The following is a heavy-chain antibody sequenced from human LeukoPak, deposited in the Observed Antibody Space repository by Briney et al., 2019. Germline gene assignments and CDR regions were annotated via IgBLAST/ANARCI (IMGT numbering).Heavy chain of an antibody. CDR1: GGSISSSSYY. CDR2: IYYSGST. J-gene: IGHJ4*02. Sequence: SETLSLTCTVSGGSISSSSYYWGWIRQPPGKGLEWIGSIYYSGSTNYNPSLKSRVTISVDTSKNQFSLKLSSVTAADTAVYYCAREVGSSGWYYYFDYWGQGTLVTVSS. V-gene: IGHV4-39*07. D-gene: IGHD6-19*01. CDR3: AREVGSSGWYYYFDY.